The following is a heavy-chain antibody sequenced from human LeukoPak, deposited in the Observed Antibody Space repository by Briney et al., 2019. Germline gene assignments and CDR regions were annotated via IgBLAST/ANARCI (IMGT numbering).Heavy chain of an antibody. J-gene: IGHJ4*02. CDR3: ARDAQPFYDILTGPPTNY. CDR1: GGTFSSYA. D-gene: IGHD3-9*01. CDR2: IIPILGIA. V-gene: IGHV1-69*04. Sequence: SVKVSCKASGGTFSSYAISWVRQAPGQGLEWMGRIIPILGIANYAQKFQGRVTITADKSTSTAYMELSSLRSEDTAVYYCARDAQPFYDILTGPPTNYWGQGTLVTVSS.